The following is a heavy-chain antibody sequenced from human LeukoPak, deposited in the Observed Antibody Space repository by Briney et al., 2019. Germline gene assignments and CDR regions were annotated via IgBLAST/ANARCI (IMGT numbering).Heavy chain of an antibody. CDR1: GFTFSNYA. CDR2: ISGSGGST. V-gene: IGHV3-23*01. D-gene: IGHD6-19*01. J-gene: IGHJ4*02. CDR3: AKGPLTEVAGTTWDY. Sequence: GGSLRLSCAASGFTFSNYAMSWVRQAPGKGLEWVSAISGSGGSTYYADSVRGRFTISRDSSKNTLYLQMNSLRAEDTAVYYCAKGPLTEVAGTTWDYWGQGTLVTVSS.